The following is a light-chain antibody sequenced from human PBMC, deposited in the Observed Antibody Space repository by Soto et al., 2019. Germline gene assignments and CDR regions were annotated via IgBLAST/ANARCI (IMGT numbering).Light chain of an antibody. CDR1: SSDVGGYNY. J-gene: IGLJ1*01. V-gene: IGLV2-11*01. CDR3: CSYAATYTFV. Sequence: QSALTQPRSVSGSPGQSVTISCTGTSSDVGGYNYVSWYQQHPGKAPKVMIYDVSKRPSGVPDRFSGSKSGNTASLSISGLQAEDEADYYRCSYAATYTFVFGTGTKVTVL. CDR2: DVS.